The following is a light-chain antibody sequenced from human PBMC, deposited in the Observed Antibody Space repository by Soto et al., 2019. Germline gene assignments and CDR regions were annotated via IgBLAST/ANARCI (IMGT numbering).Light chain of an antibody. V-gene: IGLV2-14*03. Sequence: QSVLTQPASVSGSPGQSITISCTGTSSDIGGYNYVSWYQQHPGKGPKLMIYDFSSRPSGVSHRFSGSKSGDTASLTISGFQAEDEADYYCSSYTSSSTVVFGGGTKVTVL. J-gene: IGLJ2*01. CDR3: SSYTSSSTVV. CDR2: DFS. CDR1: SSDIGGYNY.